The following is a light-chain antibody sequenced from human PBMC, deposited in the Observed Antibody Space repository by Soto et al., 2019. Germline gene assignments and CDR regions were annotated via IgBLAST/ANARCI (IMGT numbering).Light chain of an antibody. CDR1: QSMRNF. CDR3: QQSFSSLRT. Sequence: DIQLTQSPSSLSASVGDRVTITCRASQSMRNFLNWYQQKPGKAPRLLISAASSLRTGVPSRFSGSGSGTVFTLTISSLQPEDFATYYCQQSFSSLRTFGQGTRVEV. J-gene: IGKJ1*01. V-gene: IGKV1-39*01. CDR2: AAS.